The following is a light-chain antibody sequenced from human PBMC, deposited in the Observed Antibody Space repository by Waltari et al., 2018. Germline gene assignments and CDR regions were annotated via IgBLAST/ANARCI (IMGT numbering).Light chain of an antibody. Sequence: DIQVTQSPSSLSASAGDRVTITCRASQSIGPYRNWYQQKPGQAPKLLIYVASNLQSGVPSRVSGSGSGIDFTLTITSLQAEDLGTYFCQQCYGTPYTFGQGTKVQMK. V-gene: IGKV1-39*01. CDR2: VAS. J-gene: IGKJ2*01. CDR1: QSIGPY. CDR3: QQCYGTPYT.